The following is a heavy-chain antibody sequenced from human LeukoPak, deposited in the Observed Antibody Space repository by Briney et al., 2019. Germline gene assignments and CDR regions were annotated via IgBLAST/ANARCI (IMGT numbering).Heavy chain of an antibody. V-gene: IGHV3-7*01. CDR2: IKQDGREK. D-gene: IGHD1-1*01. CDR1: GFTFSNYW. CDR3: TRVYNNGAFDI. J-gene: IGHJ3*02. Sequence: GGSLRLSCAASGFTFSNYWMTWVRQAPGKRLEWVANIKQDGREKFYLDSVKGRFTFSRDNAKKSLYLQMNSLRAEDTAIYYCTRVYNNGAFDIWGQGTMVVVSS.